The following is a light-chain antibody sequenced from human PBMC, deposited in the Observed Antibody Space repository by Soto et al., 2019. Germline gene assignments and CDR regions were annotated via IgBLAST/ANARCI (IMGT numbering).Light chain of an antibody. V-gene: IGLV2-14*01. CDR3: SSYTSSSSYV. CDR1: SSDVGGYNY. CDR2: DVS. J-gene: IGLJ1*01. Sequence: QCALTQPASVSGSPGRSITISCTGTSSDVGGYNYVSWYQQHPGKAPKLMIYDVSNRPSGVSNRFSGSKSGNTASLTISGLRAEDEADYYCSSYTSSSSYVFGTGTKVTVL.